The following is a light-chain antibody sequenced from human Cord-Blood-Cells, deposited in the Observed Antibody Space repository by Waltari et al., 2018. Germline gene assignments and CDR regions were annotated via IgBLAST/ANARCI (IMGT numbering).Light chain of an antibody. CDR1: QSVLYSSNNKDN. V-gene: IGKV4-1*01. J-gene: IGKJ1*01. CDR2: WAS. CDR3: QQYYSSPWT. Sequence: DVVITQARDSLGVCQGHRHTINCKSSQSVLYSSNNKDNLAWYQQKPGQPPKLLIYWASTRESGVPDRFSGSGSGTDFTLTISSLQAEDVAVYYCQQYYSSPWTFGQGTKVEIK.